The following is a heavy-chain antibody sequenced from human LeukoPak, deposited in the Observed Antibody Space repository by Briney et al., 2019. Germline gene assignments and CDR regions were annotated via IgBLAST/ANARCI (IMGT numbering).Heavy chain of an antibody. CDR3: ASRVGRPGKLLSDYYYYYGMDV. V-gene: IGHV1-69*13. CDR2: IIPIFGTA. CDR1: VCTFSSYA. Sequence: GASVKVSCKASVCTFSSYAISWVRQAPGQGLEWMGGIIPIFGTANYAQKFQGRVTINADESTSTAYMELSSLRSEDTAVYYCASRVGRPGKLLSDYYYYYGMDVWGQGTTVTVSS. J-gene: IGHJ6*02. D-gene: IGHD3-10*01.